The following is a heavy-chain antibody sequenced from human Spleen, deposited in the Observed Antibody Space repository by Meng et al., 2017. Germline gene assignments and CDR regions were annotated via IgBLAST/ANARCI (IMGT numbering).Heavy chain of an antibody. CDR3: ARGAHYDFWSGANWFDP. Sequence: ASVKVSCKASGYTFTGYYMHWVRQAPGQGLEWMGRINPNSGGTNYAQKFQGRVTMTRDTSISTAYMELSSLRSEDTAVYYCARGAHYDFWSGANWFDPWGQGTLVTVSS. D-gene: IGHD3-3*01. V-gene: IGHV1-2*06. CDR2: INPNSGGT. CDR1: GYTFTGYY. J-gene: IGHJ5*02.